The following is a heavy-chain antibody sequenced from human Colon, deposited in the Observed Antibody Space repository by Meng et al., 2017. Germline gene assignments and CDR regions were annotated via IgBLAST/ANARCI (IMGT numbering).Heavy chain of an antibody. CDR1: GGSLRSVNNQ. D-gene: IGHD5-18*01. V-gene: IGHV4-30-4*01. J-gene: IGHJ4*02. CDR2: IYYDGNT. CDR3: AREFYVDTAMVIDS. Sequence: QLQLQESGPGLVKPSQTLSLTFTVSGGSLRSVNNQSIWIRQPPGKGPEYIGYIYYDGNTYYNPSLKSRVTISIDTSKNQFSLRLNSVTAADTAVYYCAREFYVDTAMVIDSWGQGTLVTVSS.